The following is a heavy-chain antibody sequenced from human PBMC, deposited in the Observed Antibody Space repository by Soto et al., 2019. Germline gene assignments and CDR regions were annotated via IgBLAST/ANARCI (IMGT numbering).Heavy chain of an antibody. J-gene: IGHJ4*02. V-gene: IGHV3-11*01. CDR3: ARIQGWGFDY. Sequence: PGGSLRLYCAASGFTFRDYYMSWIRQAPGKGLEWVSYITSSSGAMYYEDSVKGRFTISRDNAKNSLYLQMNTLRAEDTAVYYCARIQGWGFDYWGQGTVVTVSP. CDR2: ITSSSGAM. CDR1: GFTFRDYY. D-gene: IGHD3-16*01.